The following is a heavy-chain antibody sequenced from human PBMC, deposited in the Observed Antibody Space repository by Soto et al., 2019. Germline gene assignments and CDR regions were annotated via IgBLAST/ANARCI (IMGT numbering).Heavy chain of an antibody. CDR1: GGSISSYY. V-gene: IGHV4-59*01. D-gene: IGHD5-12*01. J-gene: IGHJ5*02. CDR3: ARINIVATKNCPWFDP. Sequence: PSETLSLTCTVSGGSISSYYWSWIRQPPGKGLEWIGYIYYSGSTNYNPSLKSRATISVDTSKNQFSLKLSSVTAADTAVYYCARINIVATKNCPWFDPWGQGTLVTVSS. CDR2: IYYSGST.